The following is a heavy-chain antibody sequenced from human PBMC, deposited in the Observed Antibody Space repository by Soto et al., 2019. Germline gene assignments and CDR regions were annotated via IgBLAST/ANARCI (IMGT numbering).Heavy chain of an antibody. CDR1: GGSISGYY. Sequence: SETLSLTCTVSGGSISGYYWSWIPQPPGKGLEWIGYMYNTGSTVYNPSFKSRVTISVDTSKNQFSLKLNSVTAADTAVYYCARDLLGYCGTHCYPLAFWGQGTTVTVSS. CDR2: MYNTGST. V-gene: IGHV4-59*01. J-gene: IGHJ6*02. D-gene: IGHD2-21*02. CDR3: ARDLLGYCGTHCYPLAF.